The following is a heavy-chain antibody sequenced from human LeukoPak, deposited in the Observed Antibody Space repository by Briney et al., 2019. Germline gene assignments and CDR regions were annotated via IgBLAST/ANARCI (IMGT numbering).Heavy chain of an antibody. V-gene: IGHV1-18*01. CDR1: GYTFTKYG. CDR3: ARDSSGWSQGVDS. Sequence: AAVTVSFTAAGYTFTKYGISWVRRAPGQGLEWMGWISGYNGNTNYAQQFLGRVTMTKYTPTSTAYMELKSLTSDDTAVYYCARDSSGWSQGVDSWGQGTLVTVSS. D-gene: IGHD6-19*01. CDR2: ISGYNGNT. J-gene: IGHJ4*02.